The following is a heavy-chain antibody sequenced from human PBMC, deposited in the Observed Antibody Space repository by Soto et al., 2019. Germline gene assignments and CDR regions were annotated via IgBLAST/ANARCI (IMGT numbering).Heavy chain of an antibody. CDR3: ARRGYGSRWPNGYMHV. D-gene: IGHD6-13*01. V-gene: IGHV3-64*01. CDR1: GFTFSNYE. Sequence: AQLVESGGGLVQPGGSLRLSCAASGFTFSNYEMHWVRQAPGKGLEYVSGISNNGAHTDYAKSVKGRFTISRDNSENTLYLQMGSLRAEDMALYYCARRGYGSRWPNGYMHVWGKGTTVTVSS. CDR2: ISNNGAHT. J-gene: IGHJ6*03.